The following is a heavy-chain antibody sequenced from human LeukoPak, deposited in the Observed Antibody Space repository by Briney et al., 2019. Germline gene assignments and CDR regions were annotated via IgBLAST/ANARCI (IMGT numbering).Heavy chain of an antibody. CDR3: AKEDPMTTVTKASYDYFGMGV. CDR1: GCTFSSYA. CDR2: ISGSGGST. J-gene: IGHJ6*04. Sequence: AGSLRLSCAASGCTFSSYAMSWVRQAPGKGLEWVSAISGSGGSTYYADSVKGRFTISRDNSKNTLYLQMNSLIAEDKAVYYCAKEDPMTTVTKASYDYFGMGVWGEGTTVTVSS. V-gene: IGHV3-23*01. D-gene: IGHD4-17*01.